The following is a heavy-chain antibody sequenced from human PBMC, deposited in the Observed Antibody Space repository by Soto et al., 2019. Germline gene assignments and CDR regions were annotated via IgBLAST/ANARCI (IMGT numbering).Heavy chain of an antibody. CDR1: GFTFSSYA. CDR2: ISYDGSNK. D-gene: IGHD4-4*01. Sequence: QVQLVESGGGVVQPGRSLRLSCAASGFTFSSYAMHWVRQAPGKGLEWVAVISYDGSNKYYADSVKGRFTISRDNSKNTLYLQMNSLRAEDTAVYYCASSTVLTLSRKYYYYYGMDVWGQGTTVTVSS. V-gene: IGHV3-30-3*01. J-gene: IGHJ6*02. CDR3: ASSTVLTLSRKYYYYYGMDV.